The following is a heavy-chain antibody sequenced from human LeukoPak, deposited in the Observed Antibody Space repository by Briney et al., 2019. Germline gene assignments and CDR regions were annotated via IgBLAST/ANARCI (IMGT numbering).Heavy chain of an antibody. CDR1: GGTFSSYA. CDR2: IIPILGIA. J-gene: IGHJ6*02. D-gene: IGHD3-10*01. CDR3: ARDPVLLWFGELEDYYYGMDV. V-gene: IGHV1-69*04. Sequence: SVKVSCKASGGTFSSYAISWVRQAPGQGLEWMGRIIPILGIANYAQKFQGRVTITADKSTSTAYMELSSLRSEDTAVYYCARDPVLLWFGELEDYYYGMDVWGQGTTVTVSS.